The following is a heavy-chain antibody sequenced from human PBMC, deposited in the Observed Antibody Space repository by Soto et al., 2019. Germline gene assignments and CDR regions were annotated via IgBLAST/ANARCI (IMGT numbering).Heavy chain of an antibody. J-gene: IGHJ4*02. V-gene: IGHV5-51*01. D-gene: IGHD6-6*01. CDR1: GYRFTSHW. CDR3: ARPFGSSSRYYFDS. CDR2: IYPGDSDT. Sequence: GESLKISCKASGYRFTSHWIGWVRQMPGKGLEWMGIIYPGDSDTRYSPSFQGQVTILADKSISTSHLQWSGLKASDTAMYYCARPFGSSSRYYFDSWGQGTLVTVSS.